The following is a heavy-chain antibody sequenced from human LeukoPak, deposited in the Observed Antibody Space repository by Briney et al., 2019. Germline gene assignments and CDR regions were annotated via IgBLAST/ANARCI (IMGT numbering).Heavy chain of an antibody. D-gene: IGHD5-18*01. V-gene: IGHV4-39*01. Sequence: SETLSLTCTVSGGSISSSTYYWAWIRQPPGKGLEWIGTIYYTGSTYFNPSLKSRVTISVDTSKNQFSLKLSSVTAADTAVYYCARQGTAIVDYYFDYWGQGTLVTVSS. CDR2: IYYTGST. J-gene: IGHJ4*02. CDR1: GGSISSSTYY. CDR3: ARQGTAIVDYYFDY.